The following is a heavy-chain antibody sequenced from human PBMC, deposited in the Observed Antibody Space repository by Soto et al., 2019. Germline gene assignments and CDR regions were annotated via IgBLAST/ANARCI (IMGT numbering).Heavy chain of an antibody. CDR3: ARDRLRLGELSLLGYFDY. V-gene: IGHV3-30*03. Sequence: PGGSLRLSCEASGFTFSSHGMHWVRQAPGKGLEWVAVISYDGSNKYYADSVKGRFTISRDNSKNTLYLQMNSLRAEDTAVYYCARDRLRLGELSLLGYFDYWGQGTLVTVSS. CDR1: GFTFSSHG. D-gene: IGHD3-16*02. CDR2: ISYDGSNK. J-gene: IGHJ4*02.